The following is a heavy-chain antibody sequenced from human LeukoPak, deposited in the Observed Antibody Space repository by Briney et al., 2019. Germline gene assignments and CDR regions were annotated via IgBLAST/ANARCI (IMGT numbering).Heavy chain of an antibody. V-gene: IGHV4-39*01. J-gene: IGHJ3*02. CDR2: LYYSGST. D-gene: IGHD3-3*01. Sequence: PSETLSLTCTVSGGSISSSSYYWGWIRQPPGKGLEWIGSLYYSGSTYYNPSLKSRVTISVDTSKNQFSLTLSSVTAADTAVYYCARHHYDFRSDAFDIWGQGTMVTVSS. CDR1: GGSISSSSYY. CDR3: ARHHYDFRSDAFDI.